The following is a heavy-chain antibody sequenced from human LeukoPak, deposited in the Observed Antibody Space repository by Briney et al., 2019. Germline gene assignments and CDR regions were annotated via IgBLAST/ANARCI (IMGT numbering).Heavy chain of an antibody. CDR2: IYHSGST. J-gene: IGHJ6*02. Sequence: PSETLSLTCAVSGGSISSSHWCTWFRQPPGEGLEWIGEIYHSGSTNCNPSLKSRVTILVDKSKNQFSLKLSSVTAADTAVYYCARLDRCSGGGCYSGGDYYYYGLDVWGRRNTVTVSS. CDR3: ARLDRCSGGGCYSGGDYYYYGLDV. V-gene: IGHV4-4*02. CDR1: GGSISSSHW. D-gene: IGHD2-15*01.